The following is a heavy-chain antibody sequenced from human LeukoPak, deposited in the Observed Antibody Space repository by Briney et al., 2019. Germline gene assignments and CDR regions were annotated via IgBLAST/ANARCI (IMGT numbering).Heavy chain of an antibody. CDR1: GYTLTELS. Sequence: GASVKVSCKVSGYTLTELSMHWVRQAPGKGLEWMGGIDPEDGEIIYAQKFQGRVTMTEDTSTDTAYMELSSLRSEDTAVYYCATDMCPRHDYGDYFVSQRWYYYGMDVWGQGTTVTVSS. CDR3: ATDMCPRHDYGDYFVSQRWYYYGMDV. J-gene: IGHJ6*02. CDR2: IDPEDGEI. D-gene: IGHD4-17*01. V-gene: IGHV1-24*01.